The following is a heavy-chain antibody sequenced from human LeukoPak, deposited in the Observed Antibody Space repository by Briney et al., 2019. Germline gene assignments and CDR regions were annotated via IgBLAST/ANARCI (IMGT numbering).Heavy chain of an antibody. Sequence: PGGSLRLSCAASRFTFSSYSMNWVRQAPGKGLEWVSSISSSSSYIYYADSVKGRFTISRDNAKNSLYLQMNSLRAEDTAVYYCARTEVVTATYPDYWGQGTLVTVSS. D-gene: IGHD2-21*02. CDR1: RFTFSSYS. J-gene: IGHJ4*02. CDR3: ARTEVVTATYPDY. CDR2: ISSSSSYI. V-gene: IGHV3-21*01.